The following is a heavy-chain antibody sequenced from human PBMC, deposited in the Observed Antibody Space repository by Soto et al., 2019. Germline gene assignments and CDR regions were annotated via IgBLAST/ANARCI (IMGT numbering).Heavy chain of an antibody. Sequence: QVQLVESGGGVVQPGGALRLSCAASGFTFNSYAMHWVRQGPCKGLEWVAVTSYDGRNEYYADSVKGRFTISRDNSKNTVYLQMNSLTAEDTAVYYCTRDPYLDYWGQGTLVTVSS. CDR3: TRDPYLDY. CDR1: GFTFNSYA. J-gene: IGHJ4*02. CDR2: TSYDGRNE. V-gene: IGHV3-30*04.